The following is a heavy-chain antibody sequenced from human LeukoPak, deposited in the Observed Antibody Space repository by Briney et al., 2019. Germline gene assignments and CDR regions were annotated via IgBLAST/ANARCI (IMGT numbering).Heavy chain of an antibody. CDR3: ARGLAATDDYGDYVYYFDY. V-gene: IGHV1-8*01. Sequence: GASVKVSCKASGYTFTSYDINWVRQATGQGLEWMGWMNPNSGNTGYAQKFQGRVTMTRNTSISTAYMELSSLRSEDTAVYYCARGLAATDDYGDYVYYFDYWGQGTRVTVSS. D-gene: IGHD4-17*01. J-gene: IGHJ4*02. CDR1: GYTFTSYD. CDR2: MNPNSGNT.